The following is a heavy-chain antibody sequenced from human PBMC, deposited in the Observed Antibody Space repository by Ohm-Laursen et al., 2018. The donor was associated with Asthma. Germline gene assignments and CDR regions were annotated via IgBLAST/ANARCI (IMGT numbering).Heavy chain of an antibody. J-gene: IGHJ4*02. CDR1: GFTFSSFG. Sequence: SSLRLSCSASGFTFSSFGMHWVRQAPGTGLEWVALIWYDGSNKYYADSVKGRFTISRDNSKNTLYLQMNSLRAEDMAVYYCARDAVGAAGVHRHFDSWGQGTLVTVSS. D-gene: IGHD6-13*01. CDR3: ARDAVGAAGVHRHFDS. V-gene: IGHV3-33*01. CDR2: IWYDGSNK.